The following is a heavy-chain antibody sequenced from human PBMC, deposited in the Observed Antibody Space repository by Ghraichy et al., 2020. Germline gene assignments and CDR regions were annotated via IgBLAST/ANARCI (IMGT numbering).Heavy chain of an antibody. CDR1: GGSISRSSYY. V-gene: IGHV4-39*01. Sequence: SETLSLTCTVSGGSISRSSYYWSWIRQPPGKGLEWIGSIYYSGSTFRNPSLKSRVTISVDTSKNQFSLRLTSVTAADTAVYYCARHVADSSWYSYYFDYWGQRTPVTVSS. D-gene: IGHD3-22*01. CDR3: ARHVADSSWYSYYFDY. J-gene: IGHJ4*02. CDR2: IYYSGST.